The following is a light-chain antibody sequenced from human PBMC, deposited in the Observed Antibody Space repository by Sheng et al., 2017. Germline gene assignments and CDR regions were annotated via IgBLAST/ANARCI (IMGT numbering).Light chain of an antibody. CDR1: RGVSGN. V-gene: IGKV3-15*01. Sequence: VMTQSPAIMSLSPGERATLSCRASRGVSGNVAWYQQRPGQAPRLLIYGASTRAPDIPDRFSGSGSGTDFTLTISSLQSEDSAIYYCQQHNNWFWTFGQGTKVEI. CDR3: QQHNNWFWT. CDR2: GAS. J-gene: IGKJ1*01.